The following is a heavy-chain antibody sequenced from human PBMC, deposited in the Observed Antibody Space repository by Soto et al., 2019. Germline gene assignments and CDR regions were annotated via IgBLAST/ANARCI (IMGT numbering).Heavy chain of an antibody. D-gene: IGHD3-10*01. J-gene: IGHJ4*02. V-gene: IGHV2-5*02. CDR1: GFSLSTSEAA. Sequence: QLTLKESGPTVVKPTQTLTLTCAFSGFSLSTSEAAVGWIRQPPGKTLEWLALIYCDGDQRYSPSLGSRLTISKDASQNHVFLTMTDLGPDDTGTYFGAYRPGPASFGSWTYFLSWGQGTLVYVSS. CDR2: IYCDGDQ. CDR3: AYRPGPASFGSWTYFLS.